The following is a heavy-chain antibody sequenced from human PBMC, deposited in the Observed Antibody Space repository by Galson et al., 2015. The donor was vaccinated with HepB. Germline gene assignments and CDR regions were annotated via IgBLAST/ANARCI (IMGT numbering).Heavy chain of an antibody. CDR2: ISSSSSYI. V-gene: IGHV3-21*01. CDR3: ARDSGSSWYPTGAFDI. D-gene: IGHD6-13*01. J-gene: IGHJ3*02. CDR1: GFTFSSYS. Sequence: SLRLSCAASGFTFSSYSMNWVRQAPGKGLEWVSSISSSSSYIYYADSVKGRFTISRDNAKNSLYLQMNSLRAEDTAVYYCARDSGSSWYPTGAFDIWGQGTMVTVSS.